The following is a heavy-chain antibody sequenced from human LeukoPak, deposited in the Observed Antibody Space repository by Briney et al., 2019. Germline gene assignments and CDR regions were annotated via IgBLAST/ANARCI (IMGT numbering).Heavy chain of an antibody. CDR1: GGTFSSYA. D-gene: IGHD7-27*01. CDR2: IIPILGIA. V-gene: IGHV1-69*04. CDR3: ARGLGHYYYYYMDV. J-gene: IGHJ6*03. Sequence: SVKVSCKASGGTFSSYAISWVRQAPGHGLEWMGRIIPILGIANYAQKFQGRVTITADKSTSTAYMELSSLRSEDTAVYYCARGLGHYYYYYMDVWGKGTTVTVSS.